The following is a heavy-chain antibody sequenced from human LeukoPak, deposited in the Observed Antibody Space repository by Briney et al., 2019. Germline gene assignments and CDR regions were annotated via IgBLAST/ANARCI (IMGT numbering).Heavy chain of an antibody. CDR2: IYYSGST. D-gene: IGHD6-19*01. CDR1: GGSISSYY. CDR3: ARVTAVYYGMDV. J-gene: IGHJ6*02. V-gene: IGHV4-59*01. Sequence: SETLSLTCTVSGGSISSYYWSWIRLPPGKGLEWIGYIYYSGSTNYNPSLKSRVTISVDTSKNQFSLKLSSVTAADTAVYYCARVTAVYYGMDVWGQGTTVTVSS.